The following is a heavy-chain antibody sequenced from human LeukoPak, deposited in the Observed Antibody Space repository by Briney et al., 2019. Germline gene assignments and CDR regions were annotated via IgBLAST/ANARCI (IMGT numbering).Heavy chain of an antibody. CDR1: GFTFSSYG. CDR2: IRYDGSNK. Sequence: GGSLRLSCAASGFTFSSYGMHWVRQAPGKGLEWVAFIRYDGSNKYYADSVKGRFTISRDNSKNTLYLQMNSLRAEDTAVHYCAKDPLQIFGVVENWFDPWGQGTLVTVSS. CDR3: AKDPLQIFGVVENWFDP. J-gene: IGHJ5*02. D-gene: IGHD3-3*01. V-gene: IGHV3-30*02.